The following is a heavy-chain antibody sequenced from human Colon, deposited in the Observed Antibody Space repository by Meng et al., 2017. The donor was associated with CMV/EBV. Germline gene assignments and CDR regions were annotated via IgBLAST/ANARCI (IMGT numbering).Heavy chain of an antibody. CDR3: TRVGTLRQHHFDY. D-gene: IGHD1-14*01. J-gene: IGHJ4*02. Sequence: GGSLKISCTASGFTFGDYAVIWVRQAPGKGLECVGFITSKRYGGTTEYAASVKGRFSISRDDSKSIAYLQMNSLRTDDTAVYYCTRVGTLRQHHFDYWGQGTLVTVSS. V-gene: IGHV3-49*04. CDR1: GFTFGDYA. CDR2: ITSKRYGGTT.